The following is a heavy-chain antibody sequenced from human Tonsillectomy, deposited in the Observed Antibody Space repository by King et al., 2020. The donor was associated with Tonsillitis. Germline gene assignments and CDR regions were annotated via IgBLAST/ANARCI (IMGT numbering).Heavy chain of an antibody. CDR1: GFTFDDYA. D-gene: IGHD3-22*01. Sequence: VQLVESGGGLVQPGRSLRLSCAASGFTFDDYAMHWVRQAPGKGLEWGSGISWNSGSIGYADSVKGRFTISRDNAKNSLYLQMNSLRAEDTALYYCAKDVEDLKYYYDSSGSGGFDYWGQGTLVTVSS. CDR3: AKDVEDLKYYYDSSGSGGFDY. J-gene: IGHJ4*02. CDR2: ISWNSGSI. V-gene: IGHV3-9*01.